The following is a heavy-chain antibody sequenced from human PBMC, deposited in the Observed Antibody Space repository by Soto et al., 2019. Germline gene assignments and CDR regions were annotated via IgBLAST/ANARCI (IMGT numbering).Heavy chain of an antibody. D-gene: IGHD2-21*02. V-gene: IGHV1-69*12. CDR2: IIPIFGTA. J-gene: IGHJ2*01. Sequence: QVQLVQSGAEVKKPGSSVKVSCKASGGTFSSYAISWVRQAPGQGLEWMGGIIPIFGTANYAQKFQGRVTITADESTSTAYMELSSLRSEDTAVYYCARSPNLAYCGGDCYGHFDLWGRGTLVTVSS. CDR3: ARSPNLAYCGGDCYGHFDL. CDR1: GGTFSSYA.